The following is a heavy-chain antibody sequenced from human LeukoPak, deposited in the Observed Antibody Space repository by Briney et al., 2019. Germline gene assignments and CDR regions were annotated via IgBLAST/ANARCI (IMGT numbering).Heavy chain of an antibody. D-gene: IGHD1-26*01. V-gene: IGHV4-59*08. CDR3: ARPRSGSYLNDAFDI. Sequence: SETLSLTCTVSGGSISSYYWSWIRQPPGKGLEWIAYIYYSGSTNYNPSLKSRVTISVDTSKNQFSLKLSYVTAADTAVYYCARPRSGSYLNDAFDIWGQGTMVTVSS. J-gene: IGHJ3*02. CDR1: GGSISSYY. CDR2: IYYSGST.